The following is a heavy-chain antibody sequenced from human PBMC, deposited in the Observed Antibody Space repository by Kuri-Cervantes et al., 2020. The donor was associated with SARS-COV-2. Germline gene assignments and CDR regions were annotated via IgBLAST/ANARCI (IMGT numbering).Heavy chain of an antibody. V-gene: IGHV4-39*07. Sequence: GSLRLSCTVSGASISSSTYYWSWIRQPPGKGLEWIGEINHSGSTNYNPSLKSRVTISVDTSKNQFSLKLSSVTAADTAVYYCARDIAVASGYYFDYWGQGTLVTVSS. D-gene: IGHD6-19*01. CDR1: GASISSSTYY. CDR2: INHSGST. CDR3: ARDIAVASGYYFDY. J-gene: IGHJ4*02.